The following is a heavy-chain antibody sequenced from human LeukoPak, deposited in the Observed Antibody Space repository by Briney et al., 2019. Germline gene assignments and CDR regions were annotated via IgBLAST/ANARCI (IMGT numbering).Heavy chain of an antibody. CDR3: ARASQDYYYMDV. Sequence: SETLSLTCAVSGYSISSGYYWGWIRQPPGKGLEWIGSIYHSGSTYYNPSLKSRVTISVDTSKNQSSLKLSSVTAADTAVYYCARASQDYYYMDVWGKGTTVTVSS. CDR1: GYSISSGYY. J-gene: IGHJ6*03. V-gene: IGHV4-38-2*01. CDR2: IYHSGST.